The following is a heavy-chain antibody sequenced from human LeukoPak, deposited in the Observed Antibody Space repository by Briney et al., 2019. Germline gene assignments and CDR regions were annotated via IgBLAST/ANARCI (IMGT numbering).Heavy chain of an antibody. V-gene: IGHV3-23*01. CDR1: GFTFSRYG. CDR3: ANSPRLYLRGGDYNYMDV. CDR2: ISSSGGST. Sequence: GRSLRLSCAASGFTFSRYGMHWVRQAPGKGLEWVSGISSSGGSTYYADSVKGRFTISRDNSKNTLHLQMNSLRAEYTAVYYCANSPRLYLRGGDYNYMDVWGKGTTVIVSS. J-gene: IGHJ6*03. D-gene: IGHD4-23*01.